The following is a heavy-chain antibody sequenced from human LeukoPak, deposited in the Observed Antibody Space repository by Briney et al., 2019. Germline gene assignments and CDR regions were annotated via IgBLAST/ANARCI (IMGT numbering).Heavy chain of an antibody. CDR3: ARATITMTVGIPADGFDI. J-gene: IGHJ3*02. CDR1: GASISSGDYY. Sequence: SETLSLTCTVSGASISSGDYYWSWIRQPPGKGLEWIGYIYYSGNTYYNPSLKSRLIISIDTSEKQFSLKLSSVTAADTAVYYCARATITMTVGIPADGFDIWGQGTVVTVSS. CDR2: IYYSGNT. D-gene: IGHD3-22*01. V-gene: IGHV4-30-4*08.